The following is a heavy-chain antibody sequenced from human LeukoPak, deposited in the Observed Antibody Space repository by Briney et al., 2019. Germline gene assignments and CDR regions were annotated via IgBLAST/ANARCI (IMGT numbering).Heavy chain of an antibody. CDR1: GFTFSSYA. CDR3: AKGKAAGLLDWFDP. CDR2: ITGSGSGT. D-gene: IGHD6-13*01. Sequence: QPGGSLRLSCVASGFTFSSYAMNWVRQAPGKGLEWVATITGSGSGTFYVNSVKGRFTISRDNSKNTVYLQINNLGVEDAALYYCAKGKAAGLLDWFDPWGQGTLVTVSS. J-gene: IGHJ5*02. V-gene: IGHV3-23*01.